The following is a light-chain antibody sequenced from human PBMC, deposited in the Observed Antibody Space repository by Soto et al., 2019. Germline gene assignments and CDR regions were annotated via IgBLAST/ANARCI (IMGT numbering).Light chain of an antibody. J-gene: IGLJ2*01. V-gene: IGLV1-40*01. CDR2: GNT. CDR3: QSYDSSLTVV. CDR1: SSNVGAGYD. Sequence: VLTQPPSVSGAPGQRVTISCTGSSSNVGAGYDVHWYQQFPGTTPKFLIYGNTNRPSGVPDRFSASKSGTSASLDITGLQAEDEAEYFCQSYDSSLTVVFGGGTKVTVL.